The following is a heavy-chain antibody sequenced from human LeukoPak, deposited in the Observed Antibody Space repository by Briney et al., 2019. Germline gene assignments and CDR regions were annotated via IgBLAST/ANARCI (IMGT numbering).Heavy chain of an antibody. CDR2: IKQDGSEK. D-gene: IGHD6-13*01. CDR1: GFTFSSYW. CDR3: ARFKRYSSSWTGDY. J-gene: IGHJ4*02. Sequence: GGSLRLSCAASGFTFSSYWMSWVRQAPGKGPEWVANIKQDGSEKKYVDSVKGRFTISRDNAKNSLYLQMNSLRAEDTAVYYCARFKRYSSSWTGDYWGQGTLVTVSS. V-gene: IGHV3-7*01.